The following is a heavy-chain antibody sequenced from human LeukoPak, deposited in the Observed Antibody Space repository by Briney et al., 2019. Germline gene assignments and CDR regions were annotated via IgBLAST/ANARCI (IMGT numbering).Heavy chain of an antibody. Sequence: GGSLRLSCSASGFTFSDYYMSWIRQAPGKGLEWVSYISGSCNTIYYADSVKGRFTISRDNAKNSLYLQMSSMRAEDTAVYFCASDPARDYYDSSGYFRWIDYWGKGPLVTVSS. CDR2: ISGSCNTI. CDR3: ASDPARDYYDSSGYFRWIDY. V-gene: IGHV3-11*01. CDR1: GFTFSDYY. D-gene: IGHD3-22*01. J-gene: IGHJ4*02.